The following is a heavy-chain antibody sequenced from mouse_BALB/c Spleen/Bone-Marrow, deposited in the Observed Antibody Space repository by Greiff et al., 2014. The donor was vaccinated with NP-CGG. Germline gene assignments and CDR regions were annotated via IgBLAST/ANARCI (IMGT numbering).Heavy chain of an antibody. J-gene: IGHJ3*01. Sequence: EVKLEESGGGLVQPGGSLKLSCAASGFTFSSYGMSWVRQNIDKRLELVATIKSNGGSTYYPDSVKGRFSISRDNAKTTLYLQMSSLKSEDTSVYYCTSLSSMGTAAWFAYWGQGTLVTISA. D-gene: IGHD2-2*01. V-gene: IGHV5-6-3*01. CDR2: IKSNGGST. CDR3: TSLSSMGTAAWFAY. CDR1: GFTFSSYG.